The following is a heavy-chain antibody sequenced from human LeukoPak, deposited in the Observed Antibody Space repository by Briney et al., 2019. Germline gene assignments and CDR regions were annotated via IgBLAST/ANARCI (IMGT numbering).Heavy chain of an antibody. Sequence: SVKVSCKASGGTFSSYTISWVRQAPGQGLEWMGRIIPILGIANHAQKFQGRVTITADKSTSTAYMELSSLRSEDTAVYYCARVEEGGIAAATWGQGTLVTVSS. CDR1: GGTFSSYT. D-gene: IGHD6-13*01. V-gene: IGHV1-69*02. J-gene: IGHJ4*02. CDR2: IIPILGIA. CDR3: ARVEEGGIAAAT.